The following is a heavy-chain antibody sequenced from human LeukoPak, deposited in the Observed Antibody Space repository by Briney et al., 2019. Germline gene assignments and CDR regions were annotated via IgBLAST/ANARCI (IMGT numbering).Heavy chain of an antibody. V-gene: IGHV3-21*01. Sequence: GGSLRLSCAASGFLFSSSRMNWVRQAPGKGLEWVSSISSSSSYIYYADSVKGRFTISRDNAKNSLYLQMNSLRAEDTAVYYCALIAVAGTGSFDYWGQGTLVTVSS. CDR3: ALIAVAGTGSFDY. CDR2: ISSSSSYI. J-gene: IGHJ4*02. D-gene: IGHD6-19*01. CDR1: GFLFSSSR.